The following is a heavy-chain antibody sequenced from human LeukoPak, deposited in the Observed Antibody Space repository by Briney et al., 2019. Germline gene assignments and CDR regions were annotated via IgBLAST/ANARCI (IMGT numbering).Heavy chain of an antibody. D-gene: IGHD3-16*01. CDR3: ARHYGP. J-gene: IGHJ4*02. Sequence: SETLSLTCAVYGGSFSGYYRSWIRQPPEKGLEWIGSIYYSGSTYYNPSLKSRVTISVDTSKNQFSLKLNSVTATDTAVYYCARHYGPWGQGTLVTVSS. V-gene: IGHV4-34*01. CDR1: GGSFSGYY. CDR2: IYYSGST.